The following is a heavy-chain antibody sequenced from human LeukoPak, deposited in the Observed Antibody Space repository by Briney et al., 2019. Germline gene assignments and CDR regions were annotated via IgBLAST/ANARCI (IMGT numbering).Heavy chain of an antibody. CDR1: GFTFDDYA. V-gene: IGHV3-9*01. D-gene: IGHD3-16*01. Sequence: SGGSLRLSCAASGFTFDDYAMHWVRLAPGKGLEWVSGISWNSGSIGYADSVKGRFTISRDNAKNSLYLQMNSLRAEDTALYYCAKGWGYYFDYWGQGTLVTVSS. CDR2: ISWNSGSI. CDR3: AKGWGYYFDY. J-gene: IGHJ4*02.